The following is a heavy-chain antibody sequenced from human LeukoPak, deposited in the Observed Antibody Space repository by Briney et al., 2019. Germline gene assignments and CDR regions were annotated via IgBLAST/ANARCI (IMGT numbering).Heavy chain of an antibody. CDR2: INPNSGGT. J-gene: IGHJ4*02. CDR3: ARVVYCSSTSCPPPGLQY. D-gene: IGHD2-2*01. V-gene: IGHV1-2*02. Sequence: ASVKVSCKASGYTFTGYYMHWVRQAPGQGLEWMGWINPNSGGTNYAQKFQGRVTMTRDTSISTAYMELSRLRSDDTAVYYRARVVYCSSTSCPPPGLQYWGQGTLVTVSS. CDR1: GYTFTGYY.